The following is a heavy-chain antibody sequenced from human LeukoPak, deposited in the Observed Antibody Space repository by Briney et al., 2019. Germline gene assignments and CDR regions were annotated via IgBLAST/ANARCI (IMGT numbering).Heavy chain of an antibody. V-gene: IGHV5-51*01. Sequence: RGESLKISCKASGYSFTTYWIGWVRQMPGKGLEWMGIIYPGDSDTRYSPSFQGQVTISADMSISTAYLQWNSLKASDTAMYYCARRKLEYSSSIFDYWGQGTLVTVSS. J-gene: IGHJ4*02. D-gene: IGHD6-6*01. CDR1: GYSFTTYW. CDR3: ARRKLEYSSSIFDY. CDR2: IYPGDSDT.